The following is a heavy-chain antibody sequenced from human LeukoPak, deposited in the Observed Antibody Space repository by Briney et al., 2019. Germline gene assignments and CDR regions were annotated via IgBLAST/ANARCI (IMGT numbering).Heavy chain of an antibody. CDR3: ATGTPYDFWSGYSY. CDR2: INPNSGGT. D-gene: IGHD3-3*01. Sequence: ASVKVSCKASGYTFTGYYMHWVRQAPGQGLEWMGWINPNSGGTNYAQKFQGRVTMTEDTSTDTAYMELSSLRSEDTAVYYCATGTPYDFWSGYSYWGQGNLVTVSS. J-gene: IGHJ4*02. V-gene: IGHV1-2*02. CDR1: GYTFTGYY.